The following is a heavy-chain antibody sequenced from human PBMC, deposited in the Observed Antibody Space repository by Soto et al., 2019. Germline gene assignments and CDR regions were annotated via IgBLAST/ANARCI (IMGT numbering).Heavy chain of an antibody. CDR3: ARVIATTPFYYYGMDV. D-gene: IGHD1-26*01. Sequence: QVQLVQSGAEVKKPGASVKVSCKASGYTFTSYGISWVRQAPGQGLEWMGWISAYNGNTNYAQKLQGRVTMTTDTSTSTAYTELRSLRSDDTAVYYCARVIATTPFYYYGMDVWGQGTTVTVSS. CDR1: GYTFTSYG. V-gene: IGHV1-18*01. CDR2: ISAYNGNT. J-gene: IGHJ6*02.